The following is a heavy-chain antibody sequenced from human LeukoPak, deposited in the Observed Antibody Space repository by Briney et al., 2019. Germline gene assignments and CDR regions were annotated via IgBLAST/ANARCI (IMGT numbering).Heavy chain of an antibody. D-gene: IGHD3-16*01. J-gene: IGHJ5*02. CDR1: GGSISSYY. V-gene: IGHV4-59*08. Sequence: PSETLSLTCSVSGGSISSYYWSWIRQPPGKGLEWIGYIYYSGSTNYNPSLKSRVTISVDTSKNQFSLRLNFVTAADTAVYYCARRGTAGITWFDPWGQGTLVTVSS. CDR3: ARRGTAGITWFDP. CDR2: IYYSGST.